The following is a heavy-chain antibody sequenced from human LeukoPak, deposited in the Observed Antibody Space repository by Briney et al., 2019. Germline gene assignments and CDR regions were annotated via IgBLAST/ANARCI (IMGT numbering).Heavy chain of an antibody. J-gene: IGHJ4*02. Sequence: GGSLRLSCAASGFTFSSHWMTWVRQAPGKGLEWVSHITSSSTNIYYADSVKGRFTISRDNAKNALSLQMNSLRDEDTAVYYCATSGNYYLKYWGQGTLVTVSS. CDR3: ATSGNYYLKY. CDR2: ITSSSTNI. D-gene: IGHD1-26*01. V-gene: IGHV3-48*02. CDR1: GFTFSSHW.